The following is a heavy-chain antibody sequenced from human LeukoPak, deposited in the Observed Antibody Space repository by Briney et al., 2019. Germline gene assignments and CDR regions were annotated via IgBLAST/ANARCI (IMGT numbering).Heavy chain of an antibody. D-gene: IGHD3-22*01. J-gene: IGHJ6*02. V-gene: IGHV4-31*03. CDR2: IYYSGST. Sequence: SETLSLTCTVSGGSISSGGYYWSWIRQHPRKGLEWIGYIYYSGSTYYNPSLKSRVTISVDTSKNQFSLKLSSVTAADTAVYYCARDYYNSSGQYGMDVWGQGTTVTVSS. CDR3: ARDYYNSSGQYGMDV. CDR1: GGSISSGGYY.